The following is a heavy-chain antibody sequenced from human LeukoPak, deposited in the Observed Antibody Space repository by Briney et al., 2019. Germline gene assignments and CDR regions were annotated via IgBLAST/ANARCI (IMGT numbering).Heavy chain of an antibody. D-gene: IGHD2-2*01. CDR3: ASEYCSSTSCYLTGLGAFDI. Sequence: ASVKVSCKASGGTFSSYAISWVRQAPGQGREWMGRIIPILGIANYAQKFQGRVTITADKYTSTAYVELSSLRSEDTAVYYCASEYCSSTSCYLTGLGAFDIWGQGTMVTVSS. V-gene: IGHV1-69*04. CDR2: IIPILGIA. CDR1: GGTFSSYA. J-gene: IGHJ3*02.